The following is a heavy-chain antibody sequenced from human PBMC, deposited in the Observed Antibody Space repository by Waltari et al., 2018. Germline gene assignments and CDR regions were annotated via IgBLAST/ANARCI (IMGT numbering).Heavy chain of an antibody. CDR1: GGSISSYY. CDR2: IYYSGRT. V-gene: IGHV4-59*01. CDR3: AGDWLSWFDP. D-gene: IGHD3-9*01. Sequence: QVQLQESGPGLVKPSETLSLTCTVSGGSISSYYWSWIRQPPGKGLEWIGYIYYSGRTNYNPSLKSRVTISVDTSKNQFSLKLSSVTAADTAVYYCAGDWLSWFDPWGQGTLVTVSS. J-gene: IGHJ5*02.